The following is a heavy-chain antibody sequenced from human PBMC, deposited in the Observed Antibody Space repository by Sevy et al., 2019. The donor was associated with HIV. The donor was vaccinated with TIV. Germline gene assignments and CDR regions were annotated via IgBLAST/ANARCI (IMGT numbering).Heavy chain of an antibody. V-gene: IGHV3-30*04. CDR1: GFTFSGYA. CDR2: ISYHGSNK. CDR3: ARSTRSGFSLGGDY. Sequence: GGSLRLSCAVSGFTFSGYAFHWVRQAPGKGLEWVAAISYHGSNKYYADSVKGRYTVSRDNSRNTLYLQMNSLRGEDTAMYYCARSTRSGFSLGGDYWGQGTLVTVSS. J-gene: IGHJ4*02. D-gene: IGHD3-10*01.